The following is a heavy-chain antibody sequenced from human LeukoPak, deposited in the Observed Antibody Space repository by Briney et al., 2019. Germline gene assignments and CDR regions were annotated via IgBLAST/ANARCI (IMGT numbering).Heavy chain of an antibody. D-gene: IGHD6-19*01. V-gene: IGHV3-30*18. CDR1: GFTFSSYG. Sequence: GGSLRLSCAASGFTFSSYGMHWVRQAPGKGLEWVAVISYDGSNKYYADSVKGRFTISRDNSKNTLYLQMNSLRAEDTAVYYCAKESSGWYGGYFDYGGQGTLVTVSA. CDR3: AKESSGWYGGYFDY. CDR2: ISYDGSNK. J-gene: IGHJ4*02.